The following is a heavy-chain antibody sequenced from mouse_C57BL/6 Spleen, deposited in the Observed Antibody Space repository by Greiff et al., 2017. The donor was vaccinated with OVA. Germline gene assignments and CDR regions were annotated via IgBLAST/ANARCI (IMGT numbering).Heavy chain of an antibody. D-gene: IGHD2-3*01. J-gene: IGHJ4*01. Sequence: VQLQQSGAELVRPGASVTLSCKASGYTFTDYEMHWVKQTPVHGLEWIGAIDPDTGGTAYNQKFKGKAILTADKSSSTAYMELRSLTSEDSAVYYYITYGGYYYYAMDYWGQGTSVTVSS. CDR1: GYTFTDYE. CDR3: ITYGGYYYYAMDY. V-gene: IGHV1-15*01. CDR2: IDPDTGGT.